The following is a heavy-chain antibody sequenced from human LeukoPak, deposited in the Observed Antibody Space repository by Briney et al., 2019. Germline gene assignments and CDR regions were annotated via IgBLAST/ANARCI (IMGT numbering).Heavy chain of an antibody. CDR3: ARLGPMVRGVISGFDI. D-gene: IGHD3-10*01. CDR1: GFTSNTYA. Sequence: WGSLRLSCAASGFTSNTYAMNWVGQAPGKGLEWVAFISYDGTNKYYADSMKGRFTISRDNSKNTVYLQMISLRVEDTAVYYCARLGPMVRGVISGFDIWGQGTVVTVPS. V-gene: IGHV3-30-3*01. CDR2: ISYDGTNK. J-gene: IGHJ3*02.